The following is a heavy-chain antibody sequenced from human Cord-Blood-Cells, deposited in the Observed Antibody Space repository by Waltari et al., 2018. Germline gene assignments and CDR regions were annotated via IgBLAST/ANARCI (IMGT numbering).Heavy chain of an antibody. J-gene: IGHJ4*02. Sequence: QVQLVESGGGVVQPGRSLRLSCAASGFTFSSYAMPWVRQAPGKGPAWVAVISYDGSNEYYADSVKGRFTISRDNSKNTLYLQMNSLRAEDTAVYYCVRDTPGLITMIVVVIRGFDYWGQGTLVTVSS. CDR2: ISYDGSNE. D-gene: IGHD3-22*01. CDR1: GFTFSSYA. CDR3: VRDTPGLITMIVVVIRGFDY. V-gene: IGHV3-30-3*01.